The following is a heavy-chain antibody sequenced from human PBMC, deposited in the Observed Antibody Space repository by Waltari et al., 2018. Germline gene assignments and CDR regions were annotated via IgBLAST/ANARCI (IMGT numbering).Heavy chain of an antibody. CDR2: IYTSGST. V-gene: IGHV4-4*07. J-gene: IGHJ4*02. CDR1: GCSISSYS. Sequence: QVQLQESGPGLVKPSETLSLTCTVSGCSISSYSWSWIRQPAGKGLEWIGRIYTSGSTNYNPPLKSRVTMSVDTSKNQFSLKLSSVTAADTAVYYCARGFDYTPWGVFDYWGQGTLVTVSS. CDR3: ARGFDYTPWGVFDY. D-gene: IGHD4-4*01.